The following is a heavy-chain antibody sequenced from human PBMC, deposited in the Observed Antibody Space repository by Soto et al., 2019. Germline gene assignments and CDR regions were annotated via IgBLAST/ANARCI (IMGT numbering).Heavy chain of an antibody. V-gene: IGHV3-23*01. CDR2: ISGSGGST. J-gene: IGHJ6*03. Sequence: GGSLRLSCAASGFTFSSYAMSWVRQAPGKGLEWVSAISGSGGSTYYADSVKGRFTISRDNSKNTLYLQMNSLRAEDTAVYYCARRKLPYYDFWWGYYMDVWGKGTTVTVSS. CDR1: GFTFSSYA. D-gene: IGHD3-3*01. CDR3: ARRKLPYYDFWWGYYMDV.